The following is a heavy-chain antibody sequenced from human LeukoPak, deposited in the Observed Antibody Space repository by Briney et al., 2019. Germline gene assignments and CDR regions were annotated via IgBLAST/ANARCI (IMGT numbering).Heavy chain of an antibody. CDR1: GGSFSGYY. CDR2: INHSGST. Sequence: PSETLSLTCAVYGGSFSGYYWSWIRQPPGKGLEWIGEINHSGSTNYNPSLKSRVTISVDTSKNQFSLKLSSVTAADTAVYYCARHLMFRDSANGPHLDYWGQGTLVTVSS. J-gene: IGHJ4*02. D-gene: IGHD2-21*02. CDR3: ARHLMFRDSANGPHLDY. V-gene: IGHV4-34*01.